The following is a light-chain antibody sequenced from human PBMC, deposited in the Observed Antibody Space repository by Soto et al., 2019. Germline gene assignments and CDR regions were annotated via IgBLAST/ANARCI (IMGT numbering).Light chain of an antibody. CDR3: QQSYSIPWT. CDR1: QSISSY. CDR2: AAS. J-gene: IGKJ1*01. V-gene: IGKV1-39*01. Sequence: DIQMTQSPSSLSASVGDRFTITCRASQSISSYLNWYQQKPGKAPKVLIYAASSLQSGIPSRFSGSGSGTDFTLTISSLQPEDFATYYCQQSYSIPWTFGQGTKGDIK.